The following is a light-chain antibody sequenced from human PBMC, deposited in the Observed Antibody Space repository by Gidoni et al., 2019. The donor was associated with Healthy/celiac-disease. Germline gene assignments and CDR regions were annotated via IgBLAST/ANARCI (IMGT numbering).Light chain of an antibody. Sequence: EIVMTQSSATLSVSPGERATLSCRASQSVSSNLAWYQQKPGQAPRLLIYGASTRATGIPARFSGSGSGTEFTLTISSLQSEDFAVYYCQQYNNWPPCSFGQGTKLEIK. CDR1: QSVSSN. CDR3: QQYNNWPPCS. J-gene: IGKJ2*04. CDR2: GAS. V-gene: IGKV3-15*01.